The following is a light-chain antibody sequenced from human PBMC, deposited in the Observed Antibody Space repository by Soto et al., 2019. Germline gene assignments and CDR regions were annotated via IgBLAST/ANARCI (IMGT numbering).Light chain of an antibody. CDR3: SSYARSMANV. V-gene: IGLV2-14*01. J-gene: IGLJ1*01. CDR2: EIS. CDR1: SSDVGLYKY. Sequence: QSVLTQPASVSGSPGQSITISCTGTSSDVGLYKYVSWYQQHPDKVPKLMIYEISNRPSGVSNRFSGSKSGNTASLTISGLQAEDEADYYCSSYARSMANVFGTGTKVTVL.